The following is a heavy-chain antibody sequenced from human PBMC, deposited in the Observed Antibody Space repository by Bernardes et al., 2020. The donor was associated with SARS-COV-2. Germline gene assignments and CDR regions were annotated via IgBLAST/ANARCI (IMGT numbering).Heavy chain of an antibody. CDR2: ISYRGST. D-gene: IGHD3-10*01. Sequence: SETLSLTCTVSSGSLNNYYWSWIRQPPEKGLEWIGHISYRGSTYYNPSLRSRVTISVDRSKNQLSLELTSVTDADTAMYYCARRFDGSGSYDLFDPWGQGTLVTVSS. J-gene: IGHJ5*02. CDR1: SGSLNNYY. V-gene: IGHV4-59*08. CDR3: ARRFDGSGSYDLFDP.